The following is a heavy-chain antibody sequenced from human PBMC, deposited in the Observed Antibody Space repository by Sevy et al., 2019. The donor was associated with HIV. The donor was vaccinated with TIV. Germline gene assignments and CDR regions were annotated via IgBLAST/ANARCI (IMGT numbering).Heavy chain of an antibody. CDR2: IYYSGST. CDR3: ARSINYDFWSGYYGRTAYYYYGMDV. V-gene: IGHV4-59*01. CDR1: GGSISSYY. D-gene: IGHD3-3*01. Sequence: SETLSLTCTVSGGSISSYYWSWIRQPPGKGLEWIGYIYYSGSTNYNPSLKSRVTISVDTSKNQLSLKLSSVTAADTAVYYCARSINYDFWSGYYGRTAYYYYGMDVWGQGTTVTVSS. J-gene: IGHJ6*02.